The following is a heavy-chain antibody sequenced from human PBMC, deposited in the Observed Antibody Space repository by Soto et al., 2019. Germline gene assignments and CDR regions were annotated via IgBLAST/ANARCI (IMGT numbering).Heavy chain of an antibody. CDR1: GLTFRSYG. Sequence: GGSLRLSCAASGLTFRSYGMHWVRQAPGKGLEWVAIIWYDGSNKYYTDSVKGRFSISRDNSRNMLYLQMNSLRAEDTAVYYCATAVAGAEGYFQHWGQGTLVTVSS. J-gene: IGHJ1*01. CDR2: IWYDGSNK. V-gene: IGHV3-33*01. D-gene: IGHD6-19*01. CDR3: ATAVAGAEGYFQH.